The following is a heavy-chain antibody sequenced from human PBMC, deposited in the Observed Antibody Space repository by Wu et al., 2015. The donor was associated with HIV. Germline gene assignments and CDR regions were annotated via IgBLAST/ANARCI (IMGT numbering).Heavy chain of an antibody. D-gene: IGHD3-10*01. CDR2: MNPNSGNT. CDR3: VRGRRRTLTYLGSGNVYYFWTVVGPTVTVLGTYRSGSLRDRNGFD. J-gene: IGHJ5*02. V-gene: IGHV1-8*01. Sequence: QVQLVQSGAEVKKPGASVKVSCKTSGYTFTFHDINWVRQATGQGLEWMGWMNPNSGNTGYAQKFKGRVTMTRNNSINTAYMELSSLRSEDTAVYYCVRGRRRTLTYLGSGNVYYFWTVVGPTVTVLGTYRSGSLRDRNGFD. CDR1: GYTFTFHD.